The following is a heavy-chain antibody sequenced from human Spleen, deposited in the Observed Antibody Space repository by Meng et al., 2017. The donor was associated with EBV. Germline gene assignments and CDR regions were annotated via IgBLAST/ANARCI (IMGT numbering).Heavy chain of an antibody. D-gene: IGHD2-21*02. Sequence: VQEACPSPGLWRPGGALSIPCAVSVGSISSRNWWSWVPQPPGKGLEWIGEMYHSGSTNNTPSLKSRVTISVDKSKNQFSLKLSSVTAADTAVYYCASGVSGDYSRHFDYWGQGTLVTVSS. CDR2: MYHSGST. V-gene: IGHV4-4*02. J-gene: IGHJ4*02. CDR3: ASGVSGDYSRHFDY. CDR1: VGSISSRNW.